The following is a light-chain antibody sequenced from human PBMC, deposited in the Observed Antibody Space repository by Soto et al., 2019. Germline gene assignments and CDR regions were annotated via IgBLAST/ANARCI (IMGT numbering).Light chain of an antibody. J-gene: IGKJ4*02. CDR2: GAS. V-gene: IGKV3-20*01. CDR1: QSVSSSY. Sequence: EIVLTQSPGTRSLSPWALATLSCRASQSVSSSYSAWYQQKPGQAPRLLIYGASSRATGIPDRFSVSGSGTVFTLTISILEPEDFALYYCQQYGSSPLTFGGGSRWIS. CDR3: QQYGSSPLT.